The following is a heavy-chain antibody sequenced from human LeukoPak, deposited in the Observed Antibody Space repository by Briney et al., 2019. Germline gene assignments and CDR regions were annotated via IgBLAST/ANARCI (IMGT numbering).Heavy chain of an antibody. V-gene: IGHV1-69*13. CDR3: ARETGRHNWNDAPAFDY. CDR2: IIPIFGTA. Sequence: SVKVSCKASGGTLSSYAISGVRQAPGQGLEYMGGIIPIFGTANYAQKFQGRVTITADESTSTAYMELSSLRSEDTAVYYCARETGRHNWNDAPAFDYWGQGTLVTVSS. CDR1: GGTLSSYA. J-gene: IGHJ4*02. D-gene: IGHD1-20*01.